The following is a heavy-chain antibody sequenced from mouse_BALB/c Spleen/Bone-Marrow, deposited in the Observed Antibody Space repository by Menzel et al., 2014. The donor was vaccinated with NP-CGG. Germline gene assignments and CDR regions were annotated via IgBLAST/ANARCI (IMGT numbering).Heavy chain of an antibody. Sequence: VQLQESGPEVVRPGVSVKISCKGSGYTFTDYAMHWVKQSHAKSLGWIGLISTYNGNTNYNQKFKGKATMTVDKSSSTAFQQLARLSSEASAIDYCGRVLRQSDIDYWGQGTTRTVSS. CDR1: GYTFTDYA. CDR3: GRVLRQSDIDY. CDR2: ISTYNGNT. V-gene: IGHV1-67*01. J-gene: IGHJ2*01. D-gene: IGHD2-12*01.